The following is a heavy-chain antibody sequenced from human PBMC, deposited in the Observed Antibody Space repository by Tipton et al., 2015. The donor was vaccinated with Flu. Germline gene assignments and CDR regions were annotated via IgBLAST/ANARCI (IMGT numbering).Heavy chain of an antibody. D-gene: IGHD1-26*01. J-gene: IGHJ5*02. CDR2: IYHSGSS. Sequence: TLSLTCTVSGGSISSGSYYWSWIRQPAGKGLEWIGSIYHSGSSYYNPSLKSRVTISVDTSKNQFSLKLSSVTAADTAVYYCARVLQWELRRGWFDPWGQGTLVTVSS. CDR3: ARVLQWELRRGWFDP. CDR1: GGSISSGSYY. V-gene: IGHV4-39*07.